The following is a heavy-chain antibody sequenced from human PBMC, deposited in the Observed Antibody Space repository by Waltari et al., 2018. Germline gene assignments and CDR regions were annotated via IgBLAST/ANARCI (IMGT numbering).Heavy chain of an antibody. CDR3: AKDANRYCSSTSCYPFDY. J-gene: IGHJ4*02. V-gene: IGHV3-9*01. CDR1: GFTFDDYA. CDR2: ISWNSGSI. Sequence: EVQLVESGGGLVQPGRSLRLSCAASGFTFDDYAMHWVRQAPGKGLEWVSGISWNSGSIGYADSGKGRFTISRDNAKNSLYLQMNSLRAEDTALYYCAKDANRYCSSTSCYPFDYWGQGTLVTVSS. D-gene: IGHD2-2*01.